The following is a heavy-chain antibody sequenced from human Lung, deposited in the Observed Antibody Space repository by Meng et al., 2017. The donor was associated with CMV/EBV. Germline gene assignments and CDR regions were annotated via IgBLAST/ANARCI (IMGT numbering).Heavy chain of an antibody. D-gene: IGHD3-3*01. Sequence: SGYTFTRYGISLVRQAPGQGLEWMGWIIAYNGNTNYAQKLQGRVTMTTDTSTSTAYMELRSLRSDDTAVYYCARDERFLEWFDGMDVWGQGTTVTVSS. J-gene: IGHJ6*02. CDR3: ARDERFLEWFDGMDV. V-gene: IGHV1-18*01. CDR1: GYTFTRYG. CDR2: IIAYNGNT.